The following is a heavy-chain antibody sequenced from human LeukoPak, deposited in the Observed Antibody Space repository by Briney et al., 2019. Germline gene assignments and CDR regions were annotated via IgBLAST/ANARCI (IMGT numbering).Heavy chain of an antibody. Sequence: GGSLRLSCVASGFTFSSYAMTWVRQAPGKGLEWVSLITSSGDSTYYADSVKGRFTISRDNSKNTVSLQMNSLRGEDTAVYYCARAPVSTAYLHYYSMDVWGKGTMVTVSS. CDR2: ITSSGDST. V-gene: IGHV3-23*01. CDR3: ARAPVSTAYLHYYSMDV. J-gene: IGHJ6*03. D-gene: IGHD3-16*01. CDR1: GFTFSSYA.